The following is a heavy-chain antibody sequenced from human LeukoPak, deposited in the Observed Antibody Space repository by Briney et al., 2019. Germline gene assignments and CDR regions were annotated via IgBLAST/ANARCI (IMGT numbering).Heavy chain of an antibody. CDR2: INHSGST. Sequence: GSLRLSCAASGFIFSNYATTWIRQSPGKGLEWIGEINHSGSTNYNPSLKSRVTISVETSKNQFYLRMRSVTAADTAVYFCARDQEKVTIDYWGQGTLVTVSS. CDR3: ARDQEKVTIDY. J-gene: IGHJ4*02. V-gene: IGHV4-34*01. CDR1: GFIFSNYA. D-gene: IGHD4-17*01.